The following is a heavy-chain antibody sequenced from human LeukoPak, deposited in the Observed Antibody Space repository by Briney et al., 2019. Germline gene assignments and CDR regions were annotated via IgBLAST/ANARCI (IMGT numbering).Heavy chain of an antibody. V-gene: IGHV3-7*03. Sequence: GGSLRLSCAASGFAFNSQTMSWVRQAPGKGLEWVASIKEDEIEIHYVDSVKGRFTISRDNSKHTLYLQMNSLRVEDTAVYYCAKDRGWCFEYWGQGTLVTVSS. CDR3: AKDRGWCFEY. J-gene: IGHJ4*02. CDR2: IKEDEIEI. D-gene: IGHD6-19*01. CDR1: GFAFNSQT.